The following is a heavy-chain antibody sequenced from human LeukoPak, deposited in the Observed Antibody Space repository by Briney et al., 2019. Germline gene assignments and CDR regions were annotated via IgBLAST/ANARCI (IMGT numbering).Heavy chain of an antibody. CDR1: GGSISSSSFY. CDR3: ARSGTYCGGDCSDY. V-gene: IGHV4-39*07. CDR2: IYYSGGT. D-gene: IGHD2-21*02. Sequence: SETLSLTCTVSGGSISSSSFYWGWIRQPPGKGLEWIGSIYYSGGTYYNPSLKSRVSISVDTSKNQFSLKLSSVTAADTAVYYCARSGTYCGGDCSDYWGQGTLVTVSS. J-gene: IGHJ4*02.